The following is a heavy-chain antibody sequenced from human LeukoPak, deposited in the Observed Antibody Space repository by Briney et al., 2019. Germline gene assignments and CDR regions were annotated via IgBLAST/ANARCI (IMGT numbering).Heavy chain of an antibody. CDR1: GGSISSYY. Sequence: SETLSLTCTVSGGSISSYYWSWIRQPPGKGLEWIGYIYYGGSTNYNPSLKSRVTISVDTSKNQFSLKLSSVTAADTAVYYCARERRPYGMDVWGQGTTVTVSS. CDR2: IYYGGST. CDR3: ARERRPYGMDV. J-gene: IGHJ6*02. V-gene: IGHV4-59*01.